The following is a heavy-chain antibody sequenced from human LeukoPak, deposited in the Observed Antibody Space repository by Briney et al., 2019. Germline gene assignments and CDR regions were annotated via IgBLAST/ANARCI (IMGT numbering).Heavy chain of an antibody. J-gene: IGHJ5*02. CDR2: IYHNGNT. Sequence: PSETLSLTCAASGYSISSGYYRGWIRQPPRKGLEWIGSIYHNGNTYYNPSLKSRVTISVDTSKNEFSLKLSSVTAADTAVYYCARAYHSSWYLNWFDPWGQGTLVTVSS. D-gene: IGHD6-13*01. V-gene: IGHV4-38-2*01. CDR3: ARAYHSSWYLNWFDP. CDR1: GYSISSGYY.